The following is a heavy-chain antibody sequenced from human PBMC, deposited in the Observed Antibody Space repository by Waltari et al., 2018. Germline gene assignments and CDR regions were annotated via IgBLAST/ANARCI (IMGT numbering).Heavy chain of an antibody. Sequence: EVQLEESGGGLVQPGGSLRLSCVASGFIFSNYWMDWVLQPPGKGPVWVSRINSDGSDTTYADSVKGRFTISRDNAKNTLYLQMNSLRAEDTAVYYCAMGWQTIAARVGVVDYWGQGTLVTVSS. J-gene: IGHJ4*02. CDR3: AMGWQTIAARVGVVDY. CDR2: INSDGSDT. V-gene: IGHV3-74*01. D-gene: IGHD6-6*01. CDR1: GFIFSNYW.